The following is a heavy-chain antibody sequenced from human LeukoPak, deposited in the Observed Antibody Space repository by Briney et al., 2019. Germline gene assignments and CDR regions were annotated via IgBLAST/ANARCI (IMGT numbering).Heavy chain of an antibody. D-gene: IGHD1-26*01. V-gene: IGHV3-74*01. CDR3: ARDREGYFDY. CDR1: VFTFSSYW. J-gene: IGHJ4*02. Sequence: GGPLRLSCAASVFTFSSYWMHRVRRAPGKGLVWVSRINRDGRSTRYADSVKGRFTIYRDNAKNTLYLQMSSRRAEDTAVYYCARDREGYFDYWGQGTLVTVSS. CDR2: INRDGRST.